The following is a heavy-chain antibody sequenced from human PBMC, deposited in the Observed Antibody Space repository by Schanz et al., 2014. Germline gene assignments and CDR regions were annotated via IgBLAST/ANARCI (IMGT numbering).Heavy chain of an antibody. J-gene: IGHJ4*02. D-gene: IGHD3-22*01. CDR3: AKDRSWDYDSSGYFDY. CDR1: GFTFSSHW. CDR2: INSVGSNT. V-gene: IGHV3-74*01. Sequence: EVQLAESGGGLVQPGGSLRLSCAASGFTFSSHWMHWVRQDPGKGLVWVARINSVGSNTDYADSVTGRFTISRDNAKNTLYLQMNTLRAEDTAVYYCAKDRSWDYDSSGYFDYWGQGTLVTVSS.